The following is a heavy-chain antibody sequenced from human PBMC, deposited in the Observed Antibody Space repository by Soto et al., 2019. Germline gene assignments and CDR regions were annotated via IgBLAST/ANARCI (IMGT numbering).Heavy chain of an antibody. Sequence: DVQLVESGGGLVQPGGSLRLSCAASGFTFSNSWMHWVRQVSGKGLEWVSRINADGTSTSYADSVKGRFTISRDNAKNTLYLHVNSLRAEDTDVYYCVKVLARGVGVPRFYFDSWGQGALVTVSS. CDR3: VKVLARGVGVPRFYFDS. V-gene: IGHV3-74*01. CDR1: GFTFSNSW. D-gene: IGHD2-2*01. J-gene: IGHJ4*02. CDR2: INADGTST.